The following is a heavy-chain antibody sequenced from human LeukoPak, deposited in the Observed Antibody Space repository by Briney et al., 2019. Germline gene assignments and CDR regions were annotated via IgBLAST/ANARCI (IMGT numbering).Heavy chain of an antibody. V-gene: IGHV4-39*01. CDR3: ARAEWLARGAFDI. Sequence: SETLSLTCTVSGGSISSSSYYWGWIRQPPGKGLEWIGSIYYSGSTYYNPSLKSRVTLSVDTSKNQFSLKLSSVTAADTAVYYCARAEWLARGAFDIWGQGTMVTVSS. CDR1: GGSISSSSYY. J-gene: IGHJ3*02. D-gene: IGHD6-19*01. CDR2: IYYSGST.